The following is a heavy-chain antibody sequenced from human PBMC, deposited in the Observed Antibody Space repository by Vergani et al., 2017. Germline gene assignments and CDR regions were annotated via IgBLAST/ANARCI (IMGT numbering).Heavy chain of an antibody. Sequence: QVQLVESGAGVVQPGRALSPPLQGSGFTFNQYAMHWVRQAPAKGLEGVAVTGYDGNNKQYEDSVKGRFTISSDNSKSTMDLQMNSLRDEDTGVYYCARDLRLLYTRFDPWGQGTLVTVSS. D-gene: IGHD3-16*01. CDR2: TGYDGNNK. V-gene: IGHV3-33*01. CDR1: GFTFNQYA. CDR3: ARDLRLLYTRFDP. J-gene: IGHJ5*02.